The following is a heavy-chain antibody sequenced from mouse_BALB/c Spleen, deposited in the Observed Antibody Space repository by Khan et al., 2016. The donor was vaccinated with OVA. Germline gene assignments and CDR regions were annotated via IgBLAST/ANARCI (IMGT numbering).Heavy chain of an antibody. D-gene: IGHD2-14*01. CDR3: AKNYRYDVYFDY. CDR2: IYPYNDDT. V-gene: IGHV1S136*01. CDR1: GYTFTSYV. J-gene: IGHJ2*01. Sequence: VQLQQSGPELVKPGASVKMSCKASGYTFTSYVMHWLRQKPGQGLEWIGYIYPYNDDTKYNEKFKGKATLNSDKSSSTAYMELSILTSEDSSVYYCAKNYRYDVYFDYWRPGTTLTVSS.